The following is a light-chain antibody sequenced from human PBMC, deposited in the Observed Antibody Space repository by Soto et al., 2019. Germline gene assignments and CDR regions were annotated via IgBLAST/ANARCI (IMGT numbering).Light chain of an antibody. CDR3: QQRSKWPLT. CDR2: DAS. V-gene: IGKV3-11*01. Sequence: EIVLTQSPATLSLSPGERATLSCRASQSVSSYLAWYQQKPSQAPRLLIYDASDRATGIPARFSGSGSGTDFTLTISSLEPEDFAVYYCQQRSKWPLTFGGGTNVDIK. CDR1: QSVSSY. J-gene: IGKJ4*01.